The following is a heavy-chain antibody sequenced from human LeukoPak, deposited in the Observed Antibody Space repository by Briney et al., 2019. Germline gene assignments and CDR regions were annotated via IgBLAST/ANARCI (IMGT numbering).Heavy chain of an antibody. CDR1: GYTFTGYY. CDR3: ASIVQLEDPAFDY. CDR2: INPNSGGT. D-gene: IGHD1-1*01. J-gene: IGHJ4*02. V-gene: IGHV1-2*02. Sequence: ASVKVSCKASGYTFTGYYMHWVRQAPGQGLEWMGWINPNSGGTNYAQKFQGRVTMTRDTSISTAYMELRSLRSDDTAVYYCASIVQLEDPAFDYWGQGTLVTVSS.